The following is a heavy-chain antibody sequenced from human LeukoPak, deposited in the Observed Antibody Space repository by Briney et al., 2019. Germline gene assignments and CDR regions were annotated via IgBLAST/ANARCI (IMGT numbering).Heavy chain of an antibody. D-gene: IGHD2-21*01. CDR2: ISGSSNYI. J-gene: IGHJ3*02. Sequence: GGTLRLSCAASGFTFSDYTMNWVRLAPGKGLEWVSSISGSSNYIYYADSVKGRFTISRGNAKNSLYLQMNSLRVEDTAVYYCARDESGDNDAFDIWGQGTMVTVSS. CDR3: ARDESGDNDAFDI. CDR1: GFTFSDYT. V-gene: IGHV3-21*01.